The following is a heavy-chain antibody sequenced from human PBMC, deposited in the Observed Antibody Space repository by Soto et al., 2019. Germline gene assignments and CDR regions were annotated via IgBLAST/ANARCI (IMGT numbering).Heavy chain of an antibody. Sequence: PGGALRLSCAGSGFTFSSYWMSWVRQALGKGLEWVANIKQDGSEKYYVDSVKGRFTISRDNAKNSLYLQMNSLRAEDTAVYYCARDLYCSGGRCYYGRRGAFDIWGQGRMVTVS. CDR2: IKQDGSEK. CDR1: GFTFSSYW. CDR3: ARDLYCSGGRCYYGRRGAFDI. D-gene: IGHD2-15*01. J-gene: IGHJ3*02. V-gene: IGHV3-7*01.